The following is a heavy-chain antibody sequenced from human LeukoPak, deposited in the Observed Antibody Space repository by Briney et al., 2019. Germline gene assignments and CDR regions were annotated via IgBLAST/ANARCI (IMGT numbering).Heavy chain of an antibody. CDR3: ATLELDRRSVIDY. CDR2: VDPEDGET. CDR1: GYTFTDYY. J-gene: IGHJ4*01. D-gene: IGHD1-1*01. V-gene: IGHV1-69-2*01. Sequence: ASVKVSCKVSGYTFTDYYMHWVQQAPGKGLEWMGLVDPEDGETIYAEKFQGRVTFTADTSTDTAYMELISLRSVDTAVYYCATLELDRRSVIDYWGQGTLVTVSS.